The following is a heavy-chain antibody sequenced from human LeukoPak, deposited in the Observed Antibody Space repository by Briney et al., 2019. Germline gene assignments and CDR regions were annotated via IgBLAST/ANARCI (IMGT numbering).Heavy chain of an antibody. CDR1: GGSVSSGSYY. Sequence: SETLSLTCTVSGGSVSSGSYYWSWIRQPPGKGLEWIGYIYYSGSTNYYPSLKSRVTISVDTSKNQFSLKLSSVTAADTAVYYCARVGDHHNYWGQGTLVTVSS. J-gene: IGHJ4*02. CDR3: ARVGDHHNY. CDR2: IYYSGST. V-gene: IGHV4-61*01. D-gene: IGHD2-21*01.